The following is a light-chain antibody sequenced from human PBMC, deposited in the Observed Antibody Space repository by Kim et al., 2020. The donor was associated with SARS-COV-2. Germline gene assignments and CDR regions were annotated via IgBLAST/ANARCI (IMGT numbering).Light chain of an antibody. CDR1: YNY. V-gene: IGLV2-14*03. J-gene: IGLJ3*02. CDR3: CSFTSRPSWV. Sequence: YNYVSWYQQHPGRAPRLVIFDVSRRPPGVSVRFSASKSGNTASLTISSLQADVEADYYCCSFTSRPSWVFGGGTKVTVL. CDR2: DVS.